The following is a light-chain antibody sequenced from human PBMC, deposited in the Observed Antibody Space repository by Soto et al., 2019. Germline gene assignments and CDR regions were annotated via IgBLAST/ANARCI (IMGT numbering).Light chain of an antibody. CDR1: QSISSNY. CDR3: QRYDTSPRT. V-gene: IGKV3-20*01. CDR2: GAS. Sequence: EIVLTQSPGTLSLSPGERATLSCRASQSISSNYLAWYQQHPGQAPRIFIYGASNRATGIPDRSSGSGSGTDFTLTISRLEPEDFAVYYCQRYDTSPRTFGQGTKVEIK. J-gene: IGKJ1*01.